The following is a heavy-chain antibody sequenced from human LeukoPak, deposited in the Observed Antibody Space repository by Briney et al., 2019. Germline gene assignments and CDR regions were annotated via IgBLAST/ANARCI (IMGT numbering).Heavy chain of an antibody. CDR2: IYTSGST. CDR3: ASGLRYFDLYY. Sequence: SETLSLTCTVSGGSISSGSYYWSWIRQPAGKGLEWIGRIYTSGSTNYDPSLKSRVTISVDTSKNQFSLKLSSVTAADTAVYYCASGLRYFDLYYWGQGTLVTVSS. V-gene: IGHV4-61*02. CDR1: GGSISSGSYY. J-gene: IGHJ4*02. D-gene: IGHD3-9*01.